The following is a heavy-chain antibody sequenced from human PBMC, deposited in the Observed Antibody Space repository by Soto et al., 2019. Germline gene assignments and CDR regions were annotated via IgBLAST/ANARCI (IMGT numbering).Heavy chain of an antibody. Sequence: QVQLVESGGGVVQPGRSLRLSCAASGFTFSSYGMHWVRQAPGKGLEWVAVISYDGSNKYYADSVKGRFTISRDNSKNTLYLQMNSLRAEDTAVYYCAKDGAYDILTGYYLYYYYYYMDVWGKGTTVTVSS. CDR1: GFTFSSYG. CDR3: AKDGAYDILTGYYLYYYYYYMDV. V-gene: IGHV3-30*18. CDR2: ISYDGSNK. J-gene: IGHJ6*03. D-gene: IGHD3-9*01.